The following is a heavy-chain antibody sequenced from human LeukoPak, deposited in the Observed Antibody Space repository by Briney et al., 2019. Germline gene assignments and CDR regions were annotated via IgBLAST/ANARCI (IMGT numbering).Heavy chain of an antibody. CDR1: GFTFSDYY. V-gene: IGHV3-11*01. CDR2: ISSSGSTI. Sequence: SPGGSLRLSRAASGFTFSDYYMSWIRQAPGKGLEWVSYISSSGSTIYYADSVKGRFTISRDNAKNSLYLQMNSLRAEDTAVYYCSTSYSSSWPLDYWGQGTLVTVSS. J-gene: IGHJ4*02. D-gene: IGHD6-13*01. CDR3: STSYSSSWPLDY.